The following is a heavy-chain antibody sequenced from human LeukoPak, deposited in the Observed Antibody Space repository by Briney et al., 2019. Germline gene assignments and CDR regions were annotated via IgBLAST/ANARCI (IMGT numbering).Heavy chain of an antibody. V-gene: IGHV4-39*07. D-gene: IGHD2-15*01. Sequence: SETLSLTCTVSGGSISSSSYYWGWIRQPPGKGLEWIGSIYYSGNTYYNPPLKSRVTISVDTSKNQFSLKVSSVTAADTAVYYCARDQSGYCSGGSCYPQENWFDPWGQGTLVTVSS. CDR3: ARDQSGYCSGGSCYPQENWFDP. CDR1: GGSISSSSYY. J-gene: IGHJ5*02. CDR2: IYYSGNT.